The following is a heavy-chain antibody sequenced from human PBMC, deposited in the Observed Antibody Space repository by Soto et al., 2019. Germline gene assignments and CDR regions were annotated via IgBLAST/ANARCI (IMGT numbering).Heavy chain of an antibody. Sequence: PGGSLRLSCAASGFTFSAHGMHWVRQAPGRGLEWVAIMWSDGNNTYYADSVKGRFTVSRDNSKKMLYLQMNSLRAEDTAVYYCARDHDSSGFYSYYFDHRGQGTLVTVSS. CDR3: ARDHDSSGFYSYYFDH. V-gene: IGHV3-33*01. D-gene: IGHD3-22*01. CDR2: MWSDGNNT. CDR1: GFTFSAHG. J-gene: IGHJ4*02.